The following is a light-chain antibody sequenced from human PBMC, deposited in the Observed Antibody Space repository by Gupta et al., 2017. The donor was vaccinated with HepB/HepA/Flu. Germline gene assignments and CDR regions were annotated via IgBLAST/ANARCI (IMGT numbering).Light chain of an antibody. CDR1: SGSVSTKYY. CDR2: NTK. CDR3: VLFMGSGIWV. J-gene: IGLJ3*02. V-gene: IGLV8-61*01. Sequence: QTVVTQEPSFSVSPGGAVTLTCGLSSGSVSTKYYPSWYQQTPGQAPRTLIYNTKSRSSGVPDRFSGSVLGNKAALTITGAQAEDESDYYCVLFMGSGIWVFGGGTKLTVL.